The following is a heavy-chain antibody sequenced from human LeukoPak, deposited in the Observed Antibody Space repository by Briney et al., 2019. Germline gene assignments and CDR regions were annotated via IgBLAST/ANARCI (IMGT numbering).Heavy chain of an antibody. CDR3: ARDHSVVGATAFDI. CDR1: GYTFTSYD. Sequence: SVKVSCKASGYTFTSYDINWVRQATGQGLEWMGGIIPIFGTANYAQKFQGRVTITADESTSTAYMELSSLRSEDTAVYYCARDHSVVGATAFDIWGQGTMVTVSS. V-gene: IGHV1-69*13. D-gene: IGHD1-26*01. CDR2: IIPIFGTA. J-gene: IGHJ3*02.